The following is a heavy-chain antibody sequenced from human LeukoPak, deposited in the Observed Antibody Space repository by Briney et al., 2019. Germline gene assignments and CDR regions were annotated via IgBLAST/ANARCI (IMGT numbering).Heavy chain of an antibody. CDR3: ARRELLSTPDAFDI. CDR1: GGSISSSSYY. J-gene: IGHJ3*02. Sequence: SETLSLTCTVSGGSISSSSYYWGSIRQPPGKGLEWIGSIYYSGSTYYNPSLKSRVTISVDTSKNQFSLKVSSVTAADTAVYYCARRELLSTPDAFDIWGQGTMVTVSS. CDR2: IYYSGST. V-gene: IGHV4-39*01. D-gene: IGHD3-10*01.